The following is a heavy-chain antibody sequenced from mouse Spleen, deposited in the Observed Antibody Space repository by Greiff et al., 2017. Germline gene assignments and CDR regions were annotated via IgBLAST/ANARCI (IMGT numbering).Heavy chain of an antibody. J-gene: IGHJ1*01. CDR3: ARKSYYYDGSSDWYFDV. D-gene: IGHD1-1*01. Sequence: VQLQESGPGLVAPSQSLSITCTVSGFSLTNYAVHWVRQSPGKGLEWLGVIWSDGSTDYNAAFISRLSISKDNSKSQVFFKMNSLQADDTAIYYCARKSYYYDGSSDWYFDVWGAGTTVTVSS. CDR1: GFSLTNYA. V-gene: IGHV2-4-1*01. CDR2: IWSDGST.